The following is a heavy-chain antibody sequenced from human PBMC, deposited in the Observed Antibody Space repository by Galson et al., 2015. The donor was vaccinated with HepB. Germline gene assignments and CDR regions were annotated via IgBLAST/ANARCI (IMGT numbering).Heavy chain of an antibody. CDR1: GFTFSSYS. CDR3: ARGTGRTVTAFDL. V-gene: IGHV3-48*01. D-gene: IGHD4-17*01. CDR2: ISSSSSNI. Sequence: SLRLSCAASGFTFSSYSMNWVRQAPGKGLEWVSYISSSSSNIYYADSVEGRSTISRDNAKNSLFLQMNSLRAEDTAVYYCARGTGRTVTAFDLWGQGTMVTVSS. J-gene: IGHJ3*01.